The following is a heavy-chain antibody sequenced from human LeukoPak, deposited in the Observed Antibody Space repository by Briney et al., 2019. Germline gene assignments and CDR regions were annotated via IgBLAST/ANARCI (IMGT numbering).Heavy chain of an antibody. Sequence: GGSLRLSCAASGFTFSSYAMHWVRQAPGKGLEWVSYISSSSSTIHYADSVKGRFTISRDNAKNSLSLQMNSLRVEDTAMYYCASSSRDYWGQGTLVTVSS. J-gene: IGHJ4*02. CDR1: GFTFSSYA. CDR2: ISSSSSTI. D-gene: IGHD6-6*01. CDR3: ASSSRDY. V-gene: IGHV3-48*01.